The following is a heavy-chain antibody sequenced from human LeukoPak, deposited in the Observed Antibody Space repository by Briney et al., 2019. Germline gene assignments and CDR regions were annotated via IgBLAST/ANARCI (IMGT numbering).Heavy chain of an antibody. CDR2: ITSGNYI. CDR3: ASFGSVVDY. J-gene: IGHJ4*02. D-gene: IGHD2-8*02. V-gene: IGHV3-21*03. CDR1: GFTFSSCS. Sequence: GGSLRLSCAASGFTFSSCSMYWVRQAPGKGLEWVSSITSGNYISYADSVKGRFTISRDNAKNSLYLQMNSLRAEDTAVYYCASFGSVVDYWGQGTLVTVSS.